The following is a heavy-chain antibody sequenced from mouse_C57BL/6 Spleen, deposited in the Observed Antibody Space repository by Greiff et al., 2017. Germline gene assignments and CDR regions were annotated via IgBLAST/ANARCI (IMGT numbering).Heavy chain of an antibody. Sequence: QVQLQQPGAELVKPGASVKLSCQASGYTFTSYWMHWVKQRPGQGLEWIGMIHPNSGSTNYNEKFKSKATLTVDKSSSTAYMQLSSLTSEDSAVYYCARGDYYGSSYFDYWGQGTTLTVSS. CDR2: IHPNSGST. J-gene: IGHJ2*01. CDR1: GYTFTSYW. CDR3: ARGDYYGSSYFDY. D-gene: IGHD1-1*01. V-gene: IGHV1-64*01.